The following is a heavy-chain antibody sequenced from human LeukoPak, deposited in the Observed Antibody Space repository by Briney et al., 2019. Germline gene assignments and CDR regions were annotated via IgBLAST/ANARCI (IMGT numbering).Heavy chain of an antibody. CDR2: IIPILDIA. V-gene: IGHV1-69*04. Sequence: GASVKVSCKASGGTFSSYAISWVRQAPGQGLEWMGRIIPILDIANYARKFQGRVTITADKSTSTAYMELSSLRSEDTAVYYCARDPAATAGVAAAGSYYFDYWGQGTLVTVSS. D-gene: IGHD6-13*01. CDR1: GGTFSSYA. J-gene: IGHJ4*02. CDR3: ARDPAATAGVAAAGSYYFDY.